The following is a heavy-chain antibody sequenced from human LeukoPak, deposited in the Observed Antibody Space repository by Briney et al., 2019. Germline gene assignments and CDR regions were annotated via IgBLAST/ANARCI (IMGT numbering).Heavy chain of an antibody. CDR2: MNPNSGNT. Sequence: GASVKVSCKASGYTFTSYDINWVRQATGQGLEWMGWMNPNSGNTGYAQKFQGRVTMTRYTSISTAYMELSSLRSEDTAVYYCARGRRGTMIVVATPIYYYYYMDVWGKGTTVTVSS. J-gene: IGHJ6*03. CDR3: ARGRRGTMIVVATPIYYYYYMDV. CDR1: GYTFTSYD. V-gene: IGHV1-8*01. D-gene: IGHD3-22*01.